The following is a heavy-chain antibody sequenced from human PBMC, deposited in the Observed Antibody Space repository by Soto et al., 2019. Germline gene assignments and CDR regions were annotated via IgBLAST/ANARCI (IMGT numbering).Heavy chain of an antibody. D-gene: IGHD3-10*01. CDR3: AIHFYYGSGSYYAVDY. CDR2: ISASGGST. V-gene: IGHV3-23*01. Sequence: EVQLLESGGGLVQPGGSLRLSCVVSGFTFNNYAMNWVRQAPGKGLEWVSGISASGGSTYYADSVKGRFTISRDSSKHTLYPQMNSLRADDTAIYYCAIHFYYGSGSYYAVDYWGQGTLVTVSS. CDR1: GFTFNNYA. J-gene: IGHJ4*02.